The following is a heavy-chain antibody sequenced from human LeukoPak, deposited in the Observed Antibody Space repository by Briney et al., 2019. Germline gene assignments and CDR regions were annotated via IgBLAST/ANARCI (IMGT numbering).Heavy chain of an antibody. CDR3: ARDVGSGSFYYYGMDV. Sequence: ASVKVSCKASGGTFSSYAISWVRQAPGQGLEWMGGIIPIFGTANYAQKFQGRVTITADESTGTAYMELSSLRSEDTAVYYCARDVGSGSFYYYGMDVWGQGTTVTVSS. V-gene: IGHV1-69*01. CDR2: IIPIFGTA. D-gene: IGHD3-10*01. CDR1: GGTFSSYA. J-gene: IGHJ6*02.